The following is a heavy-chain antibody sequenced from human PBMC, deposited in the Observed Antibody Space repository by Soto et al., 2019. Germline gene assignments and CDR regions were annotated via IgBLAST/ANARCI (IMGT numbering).Heavy chain of an antibody. CDR2: ISGSGGST. J-gene: IGHJ4*02. CDR1: GFTFSSYA. V-gene: IGHV3-23*01. CDR3: AKEPQLWLYDEYFDY. D-gene: IGHD5-18*01. Sequence: PGGSLRLSCAASGFTFSSYAMTWVRQAPGKGLEWVSGISGSGGSTYYADSVKGRFTISRDNSKNTLYLQMNSLRAEDTAVYYCAKEPQLWLYDEYFDYWGQGTLVTVSS.